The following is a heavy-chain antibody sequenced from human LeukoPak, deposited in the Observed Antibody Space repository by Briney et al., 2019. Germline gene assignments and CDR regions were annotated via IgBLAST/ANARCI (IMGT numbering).Heavy chain of an antibody. V-gene: IGHV4-39*02. CDR2: IYYSGST. D-gene: IGHD6-6*01. CDR1: GGSISSSSYY. CDR3: ARDRGSSSPGWFDS. J-gene: IGHJ5*01. Sequence: SETLSLTCTVSGGSISSSSYYWGWIRQPPGKGLEWIGSIYYSGSTYYNPSLKSRVTISVDTSKNQFSLKLSSVTAADTAVYYCARDRGSSSPGWFDSWGQGTLVTVSS.